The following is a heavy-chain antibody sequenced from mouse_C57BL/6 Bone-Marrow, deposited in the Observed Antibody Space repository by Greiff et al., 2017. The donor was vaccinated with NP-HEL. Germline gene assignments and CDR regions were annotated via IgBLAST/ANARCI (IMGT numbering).Heavy chain of an antibody. CDR3: ARGGHYYGSSYGFAY. Sequence: VKLMESGAELVRPGTSVKMSCKASGYTFTNYWIGWAKQRPGHGLEWIGDIYPGGGYTNYNEKFKGKATLTADKSSSTAYMQFSSLTSEDSAIYYCARGGHYYGSSYGFAYWGQGTLVTVSA. J-gene: IGHJ3*01. V-gene: IGHV1-63*01. CDR1: GYTFTNYW. D-gene: IGHD1-1*01. CDR2: IYPGGGYT.